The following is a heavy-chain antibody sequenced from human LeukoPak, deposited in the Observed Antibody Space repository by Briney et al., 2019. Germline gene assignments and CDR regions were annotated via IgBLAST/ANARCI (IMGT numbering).Heavy chain of an antibody. J-gene: IGHJ4*02. V-gene: IGHV4-4*02. CDR1: GVSITDNW. D-gene: IGHD1-26*01. CDR2: ILHTGPT. CDR3: VRGGTYFLPY. Sequence: SETLSLTCAVSGVSITDNWWSWVRQPPGKGLEWIGEILHTGPTNFNPSLKSRVTISMDKSKNQLSLRLNSVTAADTAIYYCVRGGTYFLPYWGQGILVTVSS.